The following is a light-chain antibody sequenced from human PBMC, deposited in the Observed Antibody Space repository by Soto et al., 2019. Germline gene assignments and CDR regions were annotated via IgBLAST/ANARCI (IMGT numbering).Light chain of an antibody. CDR3: QQYNGYSTWT. J-gene: IGKJ1*01. Sequence: DIQMTQSPSSLSASVGDRVTITCRASRNIDNVLSWYHQKPGRAPNLLIYGASTLQNGVPSRFSGSGSGTEFTLIISSLQPDDFATYYCQQYNGYSTWTFGQGTKVDIK. CDR1: RNIDNV. V-gene: IGKV1-17*01. CDR2: GAS.